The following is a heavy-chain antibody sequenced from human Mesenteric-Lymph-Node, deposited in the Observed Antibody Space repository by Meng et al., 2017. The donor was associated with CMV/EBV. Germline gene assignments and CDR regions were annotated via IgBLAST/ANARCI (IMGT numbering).Heavy chain of an antibody. CDR2: ISAYNGNT. J-gene: IGHJ4*02. CDR3: AKGGYCSSTNCRSPFDY. V-gene: IGHV1-18*01. CDR1: GYTFTSYG. D-gene: IGHD2-2*01. Sequence: ASVKLSCTASGYTFTSYGISWVRQAPGQGLEWMGWISAYNGNTNYAQKLQGRVTMTTDTSTSTAYMELRSLRSDDTAVYYCAKGGYCSSTNCRSPFDYWGQGTLVTVSS.